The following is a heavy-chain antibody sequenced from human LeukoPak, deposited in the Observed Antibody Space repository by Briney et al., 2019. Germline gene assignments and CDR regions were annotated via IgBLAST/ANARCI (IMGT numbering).Heavy chain of an antibody. CDR2: MNPNSGNT. D-gene: IGHD6-19*01. CDR3: ARISRSSGYDY. J-gene: IGHJ4*02. V-gene: IGHV1-8*03. CDR1: GYTFTSYD. Sequence: EASVKVSCKASGYTFTSYDINWVRQATGQGLEWMGWMNPNSGNTGYAQKFQGRVTITRNTSISTAYMELCSLRSEDTAVYYCARISRSSGYDYWGQGTLVTVSS.